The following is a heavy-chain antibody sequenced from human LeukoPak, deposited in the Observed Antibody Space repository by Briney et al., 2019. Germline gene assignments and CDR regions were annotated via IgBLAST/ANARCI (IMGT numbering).Heavy chain of an antibody. J-gene: IGHJ5*02. V-gene: IGHV1-18*01. D-gene: IGHD4-17*01. Sequence: ASVKISCKASGYTFTSYGISWVRQAPGQGLEWMGWTYNGNTNYAKKIQGRVTMTTDTTTNTAYMELRRLRSDDTAVYFCARGVYGDYDNWFDPWGQGTLVTVSS. CDR1: GYTFTSYG. CDR3: ARGVYGDYDNWFDP. CDR2: TYNGNT.